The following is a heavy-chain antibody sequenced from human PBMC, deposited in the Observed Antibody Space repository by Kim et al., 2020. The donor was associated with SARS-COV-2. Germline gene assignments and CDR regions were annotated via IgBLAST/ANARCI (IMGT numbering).Heavy chain of an antibody. D-gene: IGHD6-19*01. CDR1: GFSFSTYG. V-gene: IGHV3-30*18. Sequence: GGSLRLSCAASGFSFSTYGMHWVRQPPGKGLEWVALISGDGTRTYYADSVKGRFTISRDNSGNMLSLQMSTLGPEDTAVHYCAKRVDASGWYGLDYWGQGTLVTVSS. CDR3: AKRVDASGWYGLDY. J-gene: IGHJ4*02. CDR2: ISGDGTRT.